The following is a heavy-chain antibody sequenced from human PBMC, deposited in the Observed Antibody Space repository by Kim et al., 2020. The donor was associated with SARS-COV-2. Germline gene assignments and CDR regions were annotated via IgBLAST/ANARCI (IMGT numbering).Heavy chain of an antibody. CDR3: ARDSGNCRVDS. D-gene: IGHD1-7*01. J-gene: IGHJ5*01. Sequence: SETLSLTCTVSGGSVSRGSYFWDWIRQPPGKGLEWIGTVAYDGSTYYNASLMSRVTISADTSKNQFSLRLSFLTAADTAIYYCARDSGNCRVDSSGQGTL. CDR1: GGSVSRGSYF. CDR2: VAYDGST. V-gene: IGHV4-39*07.